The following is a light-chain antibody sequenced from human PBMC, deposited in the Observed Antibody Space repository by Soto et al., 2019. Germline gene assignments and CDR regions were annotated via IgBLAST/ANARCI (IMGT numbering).Light chain of an antibody. Sequence: EIVLTQSPGTLSLSAGERATLSCRASQSVSSSYLAWYQQKPGQTPRLLIFGASNRATGIPDRFSGSGSGTDFTLTISSLEPEDVAVYYCQQYGSSPPITFGQGTRLEIK. CDR1: QSVSSSY. CDR2: GAS. V-gene: IGKV3-20*01. CDR3: QQYGSSPPIT. J-gene: IGKJ5*01.